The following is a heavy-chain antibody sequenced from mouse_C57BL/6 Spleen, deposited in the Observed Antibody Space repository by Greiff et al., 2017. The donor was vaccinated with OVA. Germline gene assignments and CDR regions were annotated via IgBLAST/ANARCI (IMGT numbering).Heavy chain of an antibody. CDR1: GYTFTDYY. D-gene: IGHD4-1*01. V-gene: IGHV1-19*01. Sequence: VQLQQSGPVLVKPGASVKMSCKASGYTFTDYYMNWVKQSHGKSLEWIGVINPYNGGTSYNQKFKGKATLTVDKSSCRAYMVQNSMTSEDYSVNYCARRDWGGCAYWGQGTLVTVSA. CDR3: ARRDWGGCAY. J-gene: IGHJ3*01. CDR2: INPYNGGT.